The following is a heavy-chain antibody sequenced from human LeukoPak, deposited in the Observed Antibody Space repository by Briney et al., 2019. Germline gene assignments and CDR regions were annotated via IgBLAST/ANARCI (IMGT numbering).Heavy chain of an antibody. Sequence: ASVKVSCTASGYTFIDYYMHWVRQAPGQGLEWMGWINPNSGGTNYAQKFQGWVTMTRDTSISTAYMELSRLRSDDTAVYYCARGTYSSGWVDYWGQGTLVTVSS. CDR3: ARGTYSSGWVDY. D-gene: IGHD6-19*01. CDR2: INPNSGGT. CDR1: GYTFIDYY. J-gene: IGHJ4*02. V-gene: IGHV1-2*04.